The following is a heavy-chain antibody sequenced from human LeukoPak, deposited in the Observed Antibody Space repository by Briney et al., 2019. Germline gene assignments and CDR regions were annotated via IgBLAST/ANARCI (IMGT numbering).Heavy chain of an antibody. CDR2: IYYDGST. CDR1: GXPIGSFY. CDR3: AGYSDSSVDY. J-gene: IGHJ4*02. D-gene: IGHD6-6*01. Sequence: SETLSLTCTVSGXPIGSFYWSWIRQPPGKGLEWIAYIYYDGSTIYNPSLKSRVTISIDTSRKQFSLKVTSVTAADTAVYYCAGYSDSSVDYWGQGTLVIVSP. V-gene: IGHV4-59*01.